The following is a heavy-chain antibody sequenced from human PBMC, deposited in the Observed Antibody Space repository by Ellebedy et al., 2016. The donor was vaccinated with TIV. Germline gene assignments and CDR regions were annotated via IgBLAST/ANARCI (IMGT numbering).Heavy chain of an antibody. V-gene: IGHV3-7*03. D-gene: IGHD1-26*01. CDR2: INQDGSEK. Sequence: PGGSLRLSCEASGFTLSSYWMSWVRQAPGKGLEWVANINQDGSEKYYVDSVKGRFTISRDNAKNSLYLQTNSLRAEDTAVYYCAREEYSGSFDYWGQGTLVTVSS. CDR1: GFTLSSYW. J-gene: IGHJ4*02. CDR3: AREEYSGSFDY.